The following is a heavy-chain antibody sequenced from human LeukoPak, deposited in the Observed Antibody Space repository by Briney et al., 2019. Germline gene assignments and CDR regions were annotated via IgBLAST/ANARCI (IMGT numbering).Heavy chain of an antibody. Sequence: SETLSLTCAVYGGSFSGYYWSWIRQPPGKGLEWIGEINHSGSTNYNPSLKSRVTISVDTSKNQFSLKLSSVTAADTAVYYCAGLGIAARLGNFDYWGQGTLVTVFS. CDR3: AGLGIAARLGNFDY. CDR2: INHSGST. V-gene: IGHV4-34*01. D-gene: IGHD6-6*01. CDR1: GGSFSGYY. J-gene: IGHJ4*02.